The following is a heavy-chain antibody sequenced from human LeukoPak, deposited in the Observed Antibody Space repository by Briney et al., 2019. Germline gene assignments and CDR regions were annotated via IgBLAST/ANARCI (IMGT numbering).Heavy chain of an antibody. J-gene: IGHJ4*02. CDR2: IKSKTDGGTT. Sequence: GGSLRLSCAASGFTFNNAWMNWVRQAPGKGLEWVGRIKSKTDGGTTDYAAPVKGRFTISRDDSQNTLYLHMNSLRGEDTTVYYCTTLQNGGYWGQGTLVTVSS. CDR3: TTLQNGGY. D-gene: IGHD3-16*01. V-gene: IGHV3-15*01. CDR1: GFTFNNAW.